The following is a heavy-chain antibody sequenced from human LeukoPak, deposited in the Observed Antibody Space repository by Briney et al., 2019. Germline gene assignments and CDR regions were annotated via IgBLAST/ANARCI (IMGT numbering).Heavy chain of an antibody. J-gene: IGHJ3*02. D-gene: IGHD2-2*01. V-gene: IGHV1-2*04. CDR2: INPNSGGT. CDR1: GYTFTGYY. CDR3: ARDRGYCSSTSCYWDALDI. Sequence: ASVKVSCKASGYTFTGYYMHWVRQAPGQGLEWMGWINPNSGGTNYAQKFQGWVTMTRDTSISTAYMELSRLRSDDTAVYYCARDRGYCSSTSCYWDALDIWGQGTMVTVSS.